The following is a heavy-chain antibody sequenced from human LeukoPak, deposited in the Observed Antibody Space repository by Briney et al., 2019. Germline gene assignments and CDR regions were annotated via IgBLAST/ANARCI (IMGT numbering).Heavy chain of an antibody. Sequence: GASVKVSCKASGYTFSSYDINWVRQATGQGLEWMGWMNPNSGNTGYAQKFQGRVTITRNTSRSTAYMELSSLTSEATAVYYGARLTWNAPTMDVLGKGTPVTVSS. V-gene: IGHV1-8*03. CDR1: GYTFSSYD. D-gene: IGHD1-1*01. CDR3: ARLTWNAPTMDV. CDR2: MNPNSGNT. J-gene: IGHJ6*03.